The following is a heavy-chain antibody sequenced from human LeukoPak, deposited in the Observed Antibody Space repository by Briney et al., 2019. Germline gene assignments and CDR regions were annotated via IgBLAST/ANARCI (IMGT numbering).Heavy chain of an antibody. J-gene: IGHJ4*02. V-gene: IGHV3-48*03. D-gene: IGHD6-25*01. Sequence: GGSLRLSCAASGFTFSSYEMNWVRQAPGKGLEWVSYISSSGSTIYYADSVKGRFTISKDNAKNSLYLQMNNLRAEDTAVYYCARAGFSPWDYWGQGTLVTASS. CDR1: GFTFSSYE. CDR3: ARAGFSPWDY. CDR2: ISSSGSTI.